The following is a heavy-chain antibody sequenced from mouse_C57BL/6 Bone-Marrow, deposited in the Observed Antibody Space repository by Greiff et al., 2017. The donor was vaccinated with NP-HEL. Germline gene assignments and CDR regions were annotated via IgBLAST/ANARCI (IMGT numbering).Heavy chain of an antibody. CDR2: IYPGDGDT. V-gene: IGHV1-82*01. CDR1: GYAFSSSW. D-gene: IGHD1-1*01. CDR3: ARWTTVVSMDY. J-gene: IGHJ4*01. Sequence: QVQLQQSGPELVKPGASVKISCKASGYAFSSSWMNWVKQRPGKGLEWIGRIYPGDGDTNYNGKFKGKATLTADKSSSTAYMQLSSLTSEDSAVYFGARWTTVVSMDYWGQGTSVTVSS.